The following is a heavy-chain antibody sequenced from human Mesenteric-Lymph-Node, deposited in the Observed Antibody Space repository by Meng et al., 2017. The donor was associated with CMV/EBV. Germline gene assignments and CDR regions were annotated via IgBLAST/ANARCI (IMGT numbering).Heavy chain of an antibody. D-gene: IGHD2-2*01. CDR1: GFIFNNYA. J-gene: IGHJ6*02. Sequence: GESLKISCAASGFIFNNYAMNWVRQAPGKGLEWVSSISSSSSYIYYADSVKGRFTISRDNAKNSLYLQMNSLRAEDTAVYYCARGYIVVVPATDIYYYYGMDVWGQGTTVTVSS. CDR3: ARGYIVVVPATDIYYYYGMDV. V-gene: IGHV3-21*01. CDR2: ISSSSSYI.